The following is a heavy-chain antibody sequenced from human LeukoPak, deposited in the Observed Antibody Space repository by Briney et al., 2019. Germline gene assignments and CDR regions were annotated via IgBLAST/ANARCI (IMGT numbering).Heavy chain of an antibody. D-gene: IGHD3-22*01. CDR3: AKGSYYDSSGSFYFDY. CDR1: GFTFSSYA. Sequence: GGSLRLSCAASGFTFSSYAMSWVRQAPGKGLEWVSGISGSGDNTYYADSVKGRFTISRDNSKNTLYVQVNSLGTEDTAAYYCAKGSYYDSSGSFYFDYWGQGTLVTASS. CDR2: ISGSGDNT. V-gene: IGHV3-23*01. J-gene: IGHJ4*02.